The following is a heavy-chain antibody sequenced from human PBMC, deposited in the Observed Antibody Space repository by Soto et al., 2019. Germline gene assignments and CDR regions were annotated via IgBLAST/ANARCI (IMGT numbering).Heavy chain of an antibody. CDR2: IYYSGST. CDR1: GGSISSYY. Sequence: SETLSLTCTVSGGSISSYYWSWIRQPPGKGLEWIGYIYYSGSTNYNPSLKSRVTISVDTSKNQFSLKLSSVTAADTAVYYCARSVGYYYYMDVWGKGTTVTVSS. V-gene: IGHV4-59*12. CDR3: ARSVGYYYYMDV. J-gene: IGHJ6*03.